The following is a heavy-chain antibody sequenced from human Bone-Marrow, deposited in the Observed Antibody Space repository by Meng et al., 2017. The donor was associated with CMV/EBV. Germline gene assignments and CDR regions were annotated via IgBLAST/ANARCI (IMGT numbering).Heavy chain of an antibody. CDR3: ARMKFLEWLYDY. D-gene: IGHD3-3*01. CDR2: ISSSSSYI. V-gene: IGHV3-21*01. Sequence: GESLKISCAASGFTFSSYSMNWVRQAPGKGLEWVSSISSSSSYIYYADSVKGRFTISRDNAKNSLYLQMNSLRAEDTAVYYCARMKFLEWLYDYWGQGTLVTVSS. J-gene: IGHJ4*02. CDR1: GFTFSSYS.